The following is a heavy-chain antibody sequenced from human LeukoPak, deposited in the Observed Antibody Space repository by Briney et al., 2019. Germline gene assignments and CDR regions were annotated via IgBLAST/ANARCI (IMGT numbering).Heavy chain of an antibody. CDR2: ISSSRSTI. J-gene: IGHJ3*01. Sequence: GGSLRLSCAASGIIFSSYSMNWVRQAPGKGLEWVSYISSSRSTIYYADSVKGRFTISRDNAKNSLYLQMNSLRAEDTAVYYCARDSQRLGATVWGQGIMVTVSS. CDR1: GIIFSSYS. V-gene: IGHV3-48*01. CDR3: ARDSQRLGATV. D-gene: IGHD1-26*01.